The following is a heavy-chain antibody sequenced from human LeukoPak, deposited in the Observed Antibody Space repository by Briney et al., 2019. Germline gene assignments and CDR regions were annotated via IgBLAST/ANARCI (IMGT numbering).Heavy chain of an antibody. CDR3: ARTYCSSISCYLYFDY. V-gene: IGHV3-11*03. D-gene: IGHD2-2*01. CDR2: ISGSSTYT. CDR1: GFTFSDYY. Sequence: PGGSLRLSCAASGFTFSDYYISWIRQAAGKGLEWVSYISGSSTYTNYADSVKGRFTISRDNAKNSLYLQMNSLRAEDTAVYYCARTYCSSISCYLYFDYWGQGTLVTVSS. J-gene: IGHJ4*02.